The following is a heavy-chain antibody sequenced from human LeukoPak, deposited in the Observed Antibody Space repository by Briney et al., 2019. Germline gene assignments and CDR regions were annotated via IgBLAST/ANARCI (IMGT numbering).Heavy chain of an antibody. CDR2: IIPILGIA. CDR1: GYTFTSYG. J-gene: IGHJ5*02. Sequence: SVKVSCKASGYTFTSYGISWVRQAPGQGLEWMGRIIPILGIANYAQKLQGRVTITADKSTSTAYMELSSLRSEDTAVYYCARDQWASSTSCSPWGQGTLLTVSS. CDR3: ARDQWASSTSCSP. D-gene: IGHD2-2*01. V-gene: IGHV1-69*04.